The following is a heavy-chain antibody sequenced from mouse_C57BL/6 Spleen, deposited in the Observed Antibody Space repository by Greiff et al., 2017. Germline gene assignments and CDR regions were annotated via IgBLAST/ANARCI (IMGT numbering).Heavy chain of an antibody. CDR2: ISSGGSYT. V-gene: IGHV5-6*01. J-gene: IGHJ4*01. CDR1: GFTFSSYG. D-gene: IGHD3-3*01. Sequence: EVQLVESGGDLVKPGGSLKLSCAASGFTFSSYGMSWVRQTPDKRLEWVATISSGGSYTYYPDSVMGRFTISRDNAKNTLYLQMSSLKSEDTAMYYCARHEGRAMDYWGQGTSVTVSS. CDR3: ARHEGRAMDY.